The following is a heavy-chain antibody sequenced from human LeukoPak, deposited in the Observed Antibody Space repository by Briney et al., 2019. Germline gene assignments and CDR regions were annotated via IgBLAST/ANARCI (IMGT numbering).Heavy chain of an antibody. V-gene: IGHV3-9*01. CDR1: GFTFDDYA. J-gene: IGHJ6*02. D-gene: IGHD3-10*01. CDR3: AKDKVWFGEFLSGMDV. CDR2: ISWNSGRI. Sequence: SGRSLRLSCAASGFTFDDYAMHWVRQVPGKGLEWVSGISWNSGRIAYADSVEGRFTISRDNAKNSLYLQMNSLRSEDTALYYCAKDKVWFGEFLSGMDVWGQGTTVIVSS.